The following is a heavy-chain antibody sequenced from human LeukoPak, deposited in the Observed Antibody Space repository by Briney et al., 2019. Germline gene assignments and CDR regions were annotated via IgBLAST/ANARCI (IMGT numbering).Heavy chain of an antibody. CDR3: ARVTGYMIEDYFDY. V-gene: IGHV4-39*07. Sequence: SETLPLTCTVSGGSISSSSYYWGWIRQPPGKGLEWIGSIYYSGSTYYNPSLKSRVTISVDTSKNEFSLKLRSVTAADTAEYYCARVTGYMIEDYFDYWGQGTLVTVSS. CDR2: IYYSGST. D-gene: IGHD3-22*01. J-gene: IGHJ4*02. CDR1: GGSISSSSYY.